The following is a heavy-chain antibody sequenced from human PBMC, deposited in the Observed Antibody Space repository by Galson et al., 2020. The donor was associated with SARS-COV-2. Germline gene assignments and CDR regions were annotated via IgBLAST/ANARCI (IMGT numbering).Heavy chain of an antibody. CDR2: ISSSGTNV. CDR3: ASPYLAAASFFGAFDL. D-gene: IGHD6-13*01. Sequence: QLGESLKISCAGSGFSFSDYEMNWVRHGPGKGLEWVSYISSSGTNVYYADSVKGRFTISRDNAKNSLYLQMTSLRAEDTAIYYCASPYLAAASFFGAFDLWGPGTMVTVSS. V-gene: IGHV3-48*03. J-gene: IGHJ3*01. CDR1: GFSFSDYE.